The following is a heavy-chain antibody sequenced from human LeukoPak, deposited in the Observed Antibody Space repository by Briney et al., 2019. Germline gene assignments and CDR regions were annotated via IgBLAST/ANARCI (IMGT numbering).Heavy chain of an antibody. J-gene: IGHJ6*02. CDR2: IWYDGSNK. D-gene: IGHD3-10*01. CDR3: ARDPGYYGSGSYYHYYYYGMDV. CDR1: GFTFSSYA. V-gene: IGHV3-33*08. Sequence: PGGSLRLSCAASGFTFSSYAMHWVRQAPGKGLEWVTVIWYDGSNKYYADSVKGRFTISRDNSKNTLYLQMNSLRAEDTAVYYCARDPGYYGSGSYYHYYYYGMDVWGQGTTVTVSS.